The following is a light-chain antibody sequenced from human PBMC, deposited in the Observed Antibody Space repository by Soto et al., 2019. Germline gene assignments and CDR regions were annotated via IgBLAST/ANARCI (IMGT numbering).Light chain of an antibody. CDR2: RAS. CDR3: MQALQTPYT. V-gene: IGKV2-28*01. Sequence: DIVMTQSPLFLPVTPGEPASISCRSNQSLLRSRDTYNLDWYLQRPGQAPKLLISRASSRASGVPDRFSGSGSDTDFTLKIGSVEAEDVGIYYCMQALQTPYTFGQGTKLEI. J-gene: IGKJ2*01. CDR1: QSLLRSRDTYN.